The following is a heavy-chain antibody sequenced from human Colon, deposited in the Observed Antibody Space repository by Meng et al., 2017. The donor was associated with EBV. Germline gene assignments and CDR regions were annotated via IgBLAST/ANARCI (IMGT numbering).Heavy chain of an antibody. V-gene: IGHV4-30-4*01. CDR2: IYYTGST. Sequence: QVRLQVSGPGLVKPPQTLSLTCTVSGGSINSGDYYWSWIRQPPGKGLAWIGYIYYTGSTYYNPSLKSRVTISMDTSKNQFSLRLSSVTAADTAVYYCARNYYCDYWGQGTLVTVSS. J-gene: IGHJ4*02. CDR1: GGSINSGDYY. CDR3: ARNYYCDY.